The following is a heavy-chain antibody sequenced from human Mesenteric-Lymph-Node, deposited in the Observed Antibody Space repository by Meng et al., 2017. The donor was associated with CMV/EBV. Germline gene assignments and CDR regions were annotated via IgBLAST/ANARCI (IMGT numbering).Heavy chain of an antibody. CDR2: ISGIGGRT. Sequence: GGSLRLSCAASGFSFSSYAMTWVRQAPGKGLEWVSVISGIGGRTYYPDSVKGRFTISRDNSKNTLYLQMNSLRAEDTAIYFCARRDIVVVPTATYYYGMDVWGQGTTVTVSS. CDR1: GFSFSSYA. D-gene: IGHD2-2*01. CDR3: ARRDIVVVPTATYYYGMDV. J-gene: IGHJ6*02. V-gene: IGHV3-23*01.